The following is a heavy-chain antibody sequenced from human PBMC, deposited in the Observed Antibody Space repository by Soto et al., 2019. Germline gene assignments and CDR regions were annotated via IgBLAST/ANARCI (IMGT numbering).Heavy chain of an antibody. Sequence: GGSLRLSCAASGFSFSNYAMNWVRQAPGKGLEWVSSISSRSRSIYYADSQKGRFTISRDNTKNSLYLQMNNLRAEDTAVYYCARDRGAYEAIVPYSFDHWGQVNLVTVSS. J-gene: IGHJ4*02. V-gene: IGHV3-21*01. CDR2: ISSRSRSI. CDR1: GFSFSNYA. CDR3: ARDRGAYEAIVPYSFDH. D-gene: IGHD2-15*01.